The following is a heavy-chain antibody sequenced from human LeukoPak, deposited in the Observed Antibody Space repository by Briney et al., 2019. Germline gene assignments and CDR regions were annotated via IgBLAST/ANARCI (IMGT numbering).Heavy chain of an antibody. V-gene: IGHV3-7*01. CDR2: INQDGGKE. CDR1: EFTFYNYW. J-gene: IGHJ4*02. CDR3: ARDLLGWELHYFDY. Sequence: GGSLRLSCAASEFTFYNYWMSWVRQAPGKGLEWVANINQDGGKEYYVDSVKGRFTISRDNAKNSLYLQMNSLRAEDTAVYYCARDLLGWELHYFDYWGQGTLVTVSS. D-gene: IGHD1-26*01.